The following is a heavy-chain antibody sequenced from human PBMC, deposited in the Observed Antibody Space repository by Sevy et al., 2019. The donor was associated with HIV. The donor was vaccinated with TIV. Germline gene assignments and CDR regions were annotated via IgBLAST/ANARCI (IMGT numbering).Heavy chain of an antibody. CDR3: ARSGYNYRGIDY. D-gene: IGHD5-12*01. V-gene: IGHV3-21*01. Sequence: GGSLRLSCAASGFIFSSYDMNWVRQAPGKGLQWVSSISLSNTSMYYVDSVKGRFSISRDNARNSLSLQMNSLRAEDMAVYYCARSGYNYRGIDYWGQGTLVTVSS. CDR1: GFIFSSYD. J-gene: IGHJ4*02. CDR2: ISLSNTSM.